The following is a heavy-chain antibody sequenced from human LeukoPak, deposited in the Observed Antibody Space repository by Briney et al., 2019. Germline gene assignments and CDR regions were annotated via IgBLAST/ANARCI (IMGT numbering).Heavy chain of an antibody. Sequence: PSQTLSLTCTVSGGSISSGDYHWSWIRQTPGKGLEWIGYIYYSGSTYYNPSLKSRVTISVDTSKNQFSLKLSSVTAADTAVYYCARVDHCSSTSCFNPYNWFDPWGQEPWSPSPQ. V-gene: IGHV4-30-4*01. CDR3: ARVDHCSSTSCFNPYNWFDP. J-gene: IGHJ5*02. D-gene: IGHD2-2*01. CDR1: GGSISSGDYH. CDR2: IYYSGST.